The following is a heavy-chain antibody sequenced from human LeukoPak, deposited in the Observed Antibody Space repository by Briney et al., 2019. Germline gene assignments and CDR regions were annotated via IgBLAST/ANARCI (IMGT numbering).Heavy chain of an antibody. V-gene: IGHV3-23*01. Sequence: GGSLRLSCAASGFTFSSYAMSWVRQAPGKGLEWVSGISGSGGSTYYADSVKGRFTISRDNSKNTLYLQMNSLRAEDTAVYYCAKDLDKAGYGDYYFDYWGQGALVTVSS. D-gene: IGHD4-17*01. J-gene: IGHJ4*02. CDR1: GFTFSSYA. CDR3: AKDLDKAGYGDYYFDY. CDR2: ISGSGGST.